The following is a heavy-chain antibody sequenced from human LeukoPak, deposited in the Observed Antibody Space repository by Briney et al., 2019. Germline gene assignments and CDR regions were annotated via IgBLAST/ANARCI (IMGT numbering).Heavy chain of an antibody. CDR1: GGSISSYY. CDR3: ARDYSNYVGSPTFDY. J-gene: IGHJ4*02. Sequence: KPSETLSLTCTVSGGSISSYYWSWIRQPAGKGLEWIGRIYTSGSTNYNPSLKSRVTMSVDTSKNQFSLKPSSVTAADTAVYYCARDYSNYVGSPTFDYWGQGTLVTVSS. V-gene: IGHV4-4*07. D-gene: IGHD4-11*01. CDR2: IYTSGST.